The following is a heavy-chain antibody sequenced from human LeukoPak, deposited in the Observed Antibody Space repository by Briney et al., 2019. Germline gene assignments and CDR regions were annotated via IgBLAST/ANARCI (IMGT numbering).Heavy chain of an antibody. V-gene: IGHV3-11*01. CDR1: GFTFSDYY. J-gene: IGHJ4*02. Sequence: PGGSLRLSCEASGFTFSDYYKSWIRQAPGKGLEWVSYMSGRGSNIYYADSMKGRFTISRDNAKNSLYLQMNSLRAEDTAVYYCARARVPWELLRGPFDYWGRGTLVTVSS. CDR2: MSGRGSNI. CDR3: ARARVPWELLRGPFDY. D-gene: IGHD1-26*01.